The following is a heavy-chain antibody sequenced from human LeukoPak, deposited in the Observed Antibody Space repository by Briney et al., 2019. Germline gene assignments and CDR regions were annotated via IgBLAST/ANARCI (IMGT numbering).Heavy chain of an antibody. J-gene: IGHJ4*02. CDR3: ARQGGSTSSYFDY. D-gene: IGHD6-6*01. CDR2: IYPGDSDT. Sequence: ESLKISCKGSGYSFTTYWIVWVRQMPGKGLEWMGIIYPGDSDTRYSPSFQGQVTISADKSITTAYLQWSSLKASDSAMYYCARQGGSTSSYFDYWGQGTLVTVSS. V-gene: IGHV5-51*01. CDR1: GYSFTTYW.